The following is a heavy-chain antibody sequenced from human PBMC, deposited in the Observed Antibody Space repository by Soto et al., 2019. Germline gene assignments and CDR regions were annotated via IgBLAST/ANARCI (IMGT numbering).Heavy chain of an antibody. Sequence: GGSLRLSCAASGFTFSSYAMSWVRQAPGKGLEWVSAISGSGGSTYYADSVKGRFTISRDNSKNTLYLQMNSLRAEDTALYYCAKDRDYDILTGPFDYWGQGTLVTVSS. D-gene: IGHD3-9*01. CDR1: GFTFSSYA. CDR3: AKDRDYDILTGPFDY. V-gene: IGHV3-23*01. J-gene: IGHJ4*02. CDR2: ISGSGGST.